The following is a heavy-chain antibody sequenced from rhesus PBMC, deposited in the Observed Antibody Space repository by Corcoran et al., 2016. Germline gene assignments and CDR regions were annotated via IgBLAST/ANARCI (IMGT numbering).Heavy chain of an antibody. CDR3: ASAGNWNYGGFDY. D-gene: IGHD1-26*01. CDR2: IYGSGSST. V-gene: IGHV4-169*02. CDR1: GGSISSSY. J-gene: IGHJ4*01. Sequence: QLQLQESGPGLVKPSETLSVTCAVSGGSISSSYWSWIRRAPGKGLEWIGYIYGSGSSTNYNPSLKSRVTLSVDTSKNQLSLKLSSVNAADTAVYYCASAGNWNYGGFDYWGQGVLVTVSS.